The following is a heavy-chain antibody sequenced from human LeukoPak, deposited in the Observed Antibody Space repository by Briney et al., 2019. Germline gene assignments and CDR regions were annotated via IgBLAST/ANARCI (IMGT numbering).Heavy chain of an antibody. CDR2: INPSGGST. D-gene: IGHD2/OR15-2a*01. J-gene: IGHJ5*02. CDR3: ARGGCSSTTNCDENNWFDP. V-gene: IGHV1-46*01. Sequence: ASVKVSCKASGYTFSDYYMHWVRQAPGQGLEWMGVINPSGGSTRYAQKLQGRVTMTRDMSTSTVDMELSSLRSEDTAVYYCARGGCSSTTNCDENNWFDPWGQGTLVIVSS. CDR1: GYTFSDYY.